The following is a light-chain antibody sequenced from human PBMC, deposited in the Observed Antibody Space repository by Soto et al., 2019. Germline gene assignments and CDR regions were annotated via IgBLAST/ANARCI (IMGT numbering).Light chain of an antibody. CDR1: SSDVGHPYNY. Sequence: QSVLTQPASVSGSPGQSITISCTGTSSDVGHPYNYVSWYQQHPGKAPKLLIFKVSNRPSGISGRFSGSKSGNTASLTISGLKTEDEADYYCQSYDGANQVFGGGTK. V-gene: IGLV2-14*03. CDR2: KVS. J-gene: IGLJ3*02. CDR3: QSYDGANQV.